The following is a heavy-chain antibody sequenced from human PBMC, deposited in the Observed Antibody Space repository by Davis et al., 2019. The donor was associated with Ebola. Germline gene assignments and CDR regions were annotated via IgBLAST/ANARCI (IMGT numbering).Heavy chain of an antibody. Sequence: GESLKISCAASGFTFSSYAMSWVRQAPGKGLEWVSAISGSGGSTYYADSVKGRFTISRDNSKNTLYLQMNSLRAEDTAVYYCAKGKIAAANRSGWYMNYYYYGMDVWGQGTTVTVSS. D-gene: IGHD6-19*01. V-gene: IGHV3-23*01. J-gene: IGHJ6*02. CDR3: AKGKIAAANRSGWYMNYYYYGMDV. CDR2: ISGSGGST. CDR1: GFTFSSYA.